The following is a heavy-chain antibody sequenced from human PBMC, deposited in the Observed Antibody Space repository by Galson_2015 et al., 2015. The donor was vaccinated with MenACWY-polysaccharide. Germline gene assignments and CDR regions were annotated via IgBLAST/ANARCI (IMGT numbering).Heavy chain of an antibody. CDR1: GFTVSNFY. D-gene: IGHD6-19*01. Sequence: SLRLSCAASGFTVSNFYMSWVRQAPGKGLEWVSLIYTGGGTHYADSVKGRFTISRDNSKNTVYLQMNSLRVGDTAVYYCARGLYSSGGGFWGQGTLVTVSS. J-gene: IGHJ1*01. CDR2: IYTGGGT. V-gene: IGHV3-53*01. CDR3: ARGLYSSGGGF.